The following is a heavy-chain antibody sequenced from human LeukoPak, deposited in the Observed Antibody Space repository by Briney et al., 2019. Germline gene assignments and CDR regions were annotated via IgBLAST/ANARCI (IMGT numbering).Heavy chain of an antibody. CDR2: IYYSGST. V-gene: IGHV4-59*01. J-gene: IGHJ4*02. Sequence: PSETLSLTCTVSGGSISSYYWSWIRQPPGKGLEWIGYIYYSGSTNYNPSLKSRVTISVDTSKNQFSLKLSSVTAADTAVYYCARVRRAADYWGQGTLVTVSS. CDR3: ARVRRAADY. D-gene: IGHD2-15*01. CDR1: GGSISSYY.